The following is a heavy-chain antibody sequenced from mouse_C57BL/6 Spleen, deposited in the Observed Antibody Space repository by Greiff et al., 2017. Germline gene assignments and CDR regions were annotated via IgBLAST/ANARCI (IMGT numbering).Heavy chain of an antibody. D-gene: IGHD1-1*01. CDR3: ARGYYGSSGYFDV. CDR2: IYPRDGST. J-gene: IGHJ1*03. V-gene: IGHV1-78*01. CDR1: GYTFTDHT. Sequence: VQLQESDAELVKPGASVKISCKVSGYTFTDHTIHWMKQRPEQGLEWIGYIYPRDGSTKYNEKFKGKATLTADKSSSTAYLQLNSLTSEDAAVYVCARGYYGSSGYFDVWGTGTTVTVSS.